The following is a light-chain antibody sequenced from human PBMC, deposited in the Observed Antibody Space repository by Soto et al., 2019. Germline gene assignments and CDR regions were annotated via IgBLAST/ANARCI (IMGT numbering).Light chain of an antibody. J-gene: IGLJ1*01. Sequence: QSVLTQPPSASGTPGQRVTIPCSGSSSNIGSITVNWYQQLPGTAPKLLIYTNNQRPSGVRDRFSGSRSGTSASLAISGLQSEDEADYYCAAWDDSLNGFVFGTGTKLTVL. CDR2: TNN. CDR1: SSNIGSIT. V-gene: IGLV1-44*01. CDR3: AAWDDSLNGFV.